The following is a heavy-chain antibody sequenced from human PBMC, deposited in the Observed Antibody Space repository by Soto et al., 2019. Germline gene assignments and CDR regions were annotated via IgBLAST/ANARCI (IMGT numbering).Heavy chain of an antibody. V-gene: IGHV3-13*01. Sequence: GGSLRLSCAASGFTVSSKYMSWVRQAPGKGLEWVSAIGTAGDTYYPGSVKGRFTISRENAKNSLYLQMNSLRAEDTAVYYCARKGTCRDTATQTCDYYYYYGMDVWGQGTTVTVSS. CDR1: GFTVSSKY. CDR3: ARKGTCRDTATQTCDYYYYYGMDV. CDR2: IGTAGDT. J-gene: IGHJ6*02. D-gene: IGHD5-18*01.